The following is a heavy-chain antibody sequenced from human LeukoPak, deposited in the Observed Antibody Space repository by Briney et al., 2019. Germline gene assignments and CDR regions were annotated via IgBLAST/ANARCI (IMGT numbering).Heavy chain of an antibody. D-gene: IGHD3-3*01. CDR2: ISGSGSTI. V-gene: IGHV3-48*03. CDR3: ARAEIRNAFFFDG. J-gene: IGHJ4*02. CDR1: GFTFSSYE. Sequence: PGGTLRLSCAASGFTFSSYEMNWLRQAPGKGLEWVSDISGSGSTIYYADSVKGRFTISRDNAKNSLSLQLNSLRAEDTGIYYCARAEIRNAFFFDGWGQGTLVTVSS.